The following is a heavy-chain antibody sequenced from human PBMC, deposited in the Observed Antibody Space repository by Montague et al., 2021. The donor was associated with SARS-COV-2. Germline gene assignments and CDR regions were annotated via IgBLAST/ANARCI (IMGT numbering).Heavy chain of an antibody. Sequence: SETLSLTCAVYGGSFSGFYWSWIRQAPGGGLEWIGESNENGTTNSNPSLKSRVTTSVDTSKKQFSLKLSSVTAADTAIYYCARTWTGIKMGTLLDYWGPGTQVTVSP. CDR1: GGSFSGFY. CDR2: SNENGTT. J-gene: IGHJ4*02. D-gene: IGHD3/OR15-3a*01. V-gene: IGHV4-34*01. CDR3: ARTWTGIKMGTLLDY.